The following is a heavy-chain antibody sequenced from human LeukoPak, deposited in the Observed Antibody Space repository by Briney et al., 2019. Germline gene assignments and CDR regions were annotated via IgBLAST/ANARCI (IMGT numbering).Heavy chain of an antibody. Sequence: ASVKVSCKASGYTFTAYYMHWVRQAPGQGLEWMGWINPNSGGTNYAQKFQGRVTMTRDTSISTAYMELSRLRSDDTAVYYCARDREAIQPYYYYYYMDVWGKGTTVTVSS. CDR1: GYTFTAYY. V-gene: IGHV1-2*02. D-gene: IGHD2-21*01. CDR2: INPNSGGT. CDR3: ARDREAIQPYYYYYYMDV. J-gene: IGHJ6*03.